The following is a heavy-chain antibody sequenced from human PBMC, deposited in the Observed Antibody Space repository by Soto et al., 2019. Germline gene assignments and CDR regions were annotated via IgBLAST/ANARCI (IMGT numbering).Heavy chain of an antibody. CDR2: IYKSGST. CDR1: GGSISNYY. J-gene: IGHJ4*02. D-gene: IGHD5-18*01. CDR3: ARRYGSCFDY. V-gene: IGHV4-59*08. Sequence: SETLSLTCTVSGGSISNYYWSWIRQPPGKGLEWIGHIYKSGSTYYNPSLKSRVTISVDTSKNQFSLKLSSVTAADTDVYYCARRYGSCFDYWGQGTLVTVSS.